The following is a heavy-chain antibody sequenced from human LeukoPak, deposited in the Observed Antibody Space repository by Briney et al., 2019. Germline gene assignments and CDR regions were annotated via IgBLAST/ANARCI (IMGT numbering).Heavy chain of an antibody. V-gene: IGHV4-59*01. J-gene: IGHJ5*02. CDR1: GGSISSYY. CDR3: ARDPGYYDFWSGYWRNWFDP. D-gene: IGHD3-3*01. CDR2: IYYSGST. Sequence: PSETLSLTCTVSGGSISSYYWSWIRQPPGKGLGWIGYIYYSGSTNYNPSLKSRVTISVDTSKNQFSLKLSSVTAADTAVYYCARDPGYYDFWSGYWRNWFDPWGQGTLVTVSS.